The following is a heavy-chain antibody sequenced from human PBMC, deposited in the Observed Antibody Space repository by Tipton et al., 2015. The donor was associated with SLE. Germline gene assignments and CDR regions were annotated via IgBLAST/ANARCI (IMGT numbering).Heavy chain of an antibody. Sequence: SLRLSCAASGFTFSSYAMSLVRQAPGKGLEWVSVIYSGGSTYYADSVKGRFTISRHNSKNTLYLQMNSLRAEDTAVYYCAREEYSSGSEDYYMDVWGKGTTVTVSS. D-gene: IGHD6-25*01. J-gene: IGHJ6*03. V-gene: IGHV3-53*04. CDR3: AREEYSSGSEDYYMDV. CDR2: IYSGGST. CDR1: GFTFSSYA.